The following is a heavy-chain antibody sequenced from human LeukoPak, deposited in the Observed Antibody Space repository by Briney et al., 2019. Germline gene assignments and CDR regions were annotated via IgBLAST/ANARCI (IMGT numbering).Heavy chain of an antibody. D-gene: IGHD3-10*01. Sequence: GGSLRLSCAASGFTFSSYGMHWVRQAPGKGLEWVAVIWYDGSNKYYADSVKGRFTISRDNSKNTLYLQMNSLRAEDTAVYYCAKGGGIHVSFDYWGQGTLVTVSS. CDR2: IWYDGSNK. CDR3: AKGGGIHVSFDY. CDR1: GFTFSSYG. J-gene: IGHJ4*02. V-gene: IGHV3-33*06.